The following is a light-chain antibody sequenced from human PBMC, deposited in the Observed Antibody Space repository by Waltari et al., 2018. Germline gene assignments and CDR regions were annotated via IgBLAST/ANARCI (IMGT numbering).Light chain of an antibody. V-gene: IGKV1-9*01. Sequence: IQLTQSPSSLSASVGDRVPITCRASQGISSYLAWYQQKPGKAPNLLIYAASTLQSGVPSRFSGSGSGTDFTLTISSLQPEDSATYYCQQLKAYPLTFGPGTKVDIK. J-gene: IGKJ3*01. CDR1: QGISSY. CDR3: QQLKAYPLT. CDR2: AAS.